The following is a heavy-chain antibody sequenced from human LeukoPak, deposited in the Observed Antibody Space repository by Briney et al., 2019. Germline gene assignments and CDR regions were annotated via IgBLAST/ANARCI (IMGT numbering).Heavy chain of an antibody. J-gene: IGHJ4*02. D-gene: IGHD3-22*01. CDR3: AKSLRPDYDRSGYDY. CDR2: ISWNSGSI. V-gene: IGHV3-9*03. Sequence: GGSLRLSCAASGFTFDDYAMHWVRHAPGKGLEWVSGISWNSGSIGYADSVKGRFTISRDNAKNSLYLQMNSLRAEDMALYYCAKSLRPDYDRSGYDYWGQGTLVTVSS. CDR1: GFTFDDYA.